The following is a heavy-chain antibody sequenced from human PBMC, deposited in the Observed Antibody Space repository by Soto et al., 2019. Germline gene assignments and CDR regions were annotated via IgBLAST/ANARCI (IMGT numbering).Heavy chain of an antibody. J-gene: IGHJ5*02. Sequence: TSETLSLTCAVYGGSFSGYYWSWIRQPPGKGLEWIGEINHSGNTNYNPSLKSRVTISVDTSKNQFSLKLTSVTAADTAVYYCASPQGWYSPRLGDWFDPWGQGTLVTVSS. CDR1: GGSFSGYY. V-gene: IGHV4-34*01. CDR2: INHSGNT. D-gene: IGHD6-19*01. CDR3: ASPQGWYSPRLGDWFDP.